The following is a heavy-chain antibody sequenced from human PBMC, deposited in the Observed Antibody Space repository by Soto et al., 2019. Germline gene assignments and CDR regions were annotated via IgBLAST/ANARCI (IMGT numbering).Heavy chain of an antibody. CDR3: AKDSSPSIFGVVPLDY. J-gene: IGHJ4*02. V-gene: IGHV3-30*18. D-gene: IGHD3-3*01. Sequence: GGSLRLSCAASGFTFSSYGVHWVRQAPGKGLEWVAVISYDGSNKYYADSVKGRFTISRDNSKNTLYLQMNSLRAEDTAVYYCAKDSSPSIFGVVPLDYWGQGTLVTVSS. CDR1: GFTFSSYG. CDR2: ISYDGSNK.